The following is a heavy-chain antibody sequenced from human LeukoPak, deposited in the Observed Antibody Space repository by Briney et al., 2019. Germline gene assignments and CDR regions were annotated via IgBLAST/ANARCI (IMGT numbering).Heavy chain of an antibody. D-gene: IGHD3-22*01. CDR3: ARAQTTHYYDSSGYFDY. J-gene: IGHJ4*02. Sequence: ASVTVSCKASGYTFTGYYMHWVRQAPGQGLEWMGWINPNSGGTNYAQKFQGRVTMTRDTSISTAYMELSRLRSDDTAVYYCARAQTTHYYDSSGYFDYWGQGTLVTVSS. CDR1: GYTFTGYY. CDR2: INPNSGGT. V-gene: IGHV1-2*02.